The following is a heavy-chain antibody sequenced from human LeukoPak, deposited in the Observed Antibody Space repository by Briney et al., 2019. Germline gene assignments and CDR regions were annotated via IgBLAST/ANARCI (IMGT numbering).Heavy chain of an antibody. Sequence: SETLSLTCTVSGGSISSSSYYWGWLRQPPGKGLEWIGGIYYSGSTYYNPSLKSRVTISVDTSKNQFSLKLSSVTAADTAVYYCARPWYCSGGSCYYAFDIWGQGTMVTVSS. CDR3: ARPWYCSGGSCYYAFDI. J-gene: IGHJ3*02. CDR1: GGSISSSSYY. V-gene: IGHV4-39*01. D-gene: IGHD2-15*01. CDR2: IYYSGST.